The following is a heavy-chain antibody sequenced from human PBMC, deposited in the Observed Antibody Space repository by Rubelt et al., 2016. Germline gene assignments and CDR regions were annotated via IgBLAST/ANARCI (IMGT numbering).Heavy chain of an antibody. J-gene: IGHJ4*02. D-gene: IGHD3-22*01. CDR2: IHYSGST. Sequence: GGAISRYYWTWIRQPPGKGLEWIGYIHYSGSTNYNPSLKSRVTRSVDTSRNQFSLKLSSVTAADTAVYYCARAFDSDGYWFIDYWGQGTLVTVSS. V-gene: IGHV4-59*01. CDR3: ARAFDSDGYWFIDY. CDR1: GGAISRYY.